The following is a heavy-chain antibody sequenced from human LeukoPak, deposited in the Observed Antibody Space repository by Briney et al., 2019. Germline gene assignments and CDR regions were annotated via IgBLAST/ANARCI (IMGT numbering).Heavy chain of an antibody. V-gene: IGHV4-39*07. J-gene: IGHJ5*02. D-gene: IGHD6-6*01. CDR3: ARVSWGNAAAHPNWLDP. CDR2: IYYNGNT. Sequence: SETLSLTCTVSGGSISATSYYWGWIRQPPGTGLEWIANIYYNGNTAYNPSLKSRATISIDTSKNQFSLRLNSVTAADTAVYYCARVSWGNAAAHPNWLDPWGQGILVTVSS. CDR1: GGSISATSYY.